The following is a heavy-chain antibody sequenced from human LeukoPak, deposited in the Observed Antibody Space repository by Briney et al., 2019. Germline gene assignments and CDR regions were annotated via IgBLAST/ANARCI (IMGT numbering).Heavy chain of an antibody. J-gene: IGHJ4*02. V-gene: IGHV3-74*01. D-gene: IGHD5-24*01. CDR2: MNGDGSST. Sequence: GGSLRLSCAASGFTFSSSWMHWVRQAPGKGLVWVSRMNGDGSSTNYADSVRGRFTISRDNAKNSLYLQMNSLRAEDTAVYYCATDGYFDYWGQGTLVTVSS. CDR1: GFTFSSSW. CDR3: ATDGYFDY.